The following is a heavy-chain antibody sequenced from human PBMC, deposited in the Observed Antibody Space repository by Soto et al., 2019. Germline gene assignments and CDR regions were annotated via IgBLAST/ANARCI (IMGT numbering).Heavy chain of an antibody. CDR3: ARAVRTNYYDSSGYYYAMIGTYFDY. CDR1: VGSISSTNHY. J-gene: IGHJ4*02. CDR2: IYHSGST. D-gene: IGHD3-22*01. Sequence: PSETLSLTCTVSVGSISSTNHYWGWIRRPPGKGLEWIGYIYHSGSTYYNPSLKSRVTISVDRSKNQFSLKLSSVTAADTAVYYCARAVRTNYYDSSGYYYAMIGTYFDYWGQGTLVTVSS. V-gene: IGHV4-30-2*01.